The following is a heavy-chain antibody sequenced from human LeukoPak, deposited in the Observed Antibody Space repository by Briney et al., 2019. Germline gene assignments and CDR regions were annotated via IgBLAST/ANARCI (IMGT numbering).Heavy chain of an antibody. CDR1: GYTFTNYW. J-gene: IGHJ4*02. CDR2: VYPGDSAT. D-gene: IGHD3-9*01. Sequence: GESLKISCKGSGYTFTNYWIGWVRQMPGKGLEWIGTVYPGDSATRYSPSFQGQVTISADKSISTAYLQWTSLKASDTAIYYCARQSNYDILTGYPDYWGPGTLVTVSS. V-gene: IGHV5-51*01. CDR3: ARQSNYDILTGYPDY.